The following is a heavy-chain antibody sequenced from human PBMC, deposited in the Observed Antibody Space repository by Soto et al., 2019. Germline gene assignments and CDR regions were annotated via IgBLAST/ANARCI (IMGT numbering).Heavy chain of an antibody. V-gene: IGHV3-23*01. CDR1: GFTFSSYA. J-gene: IGHJ6*02. CDR3: AKESSSIHYYYGMDV. Sequence: PGGSLRLSCAASGFTFSSYAMSWVRQAPGKGLEWVSAISGSGGSTYYADSVKGRFTISRDNSKNTLYLQMNSLRAEDTAVYYRAKESSSIHYYYGMDVWGQGTTVTVSS. CDR2: ISGSGGST. D-gene: IGHD6-6*01.